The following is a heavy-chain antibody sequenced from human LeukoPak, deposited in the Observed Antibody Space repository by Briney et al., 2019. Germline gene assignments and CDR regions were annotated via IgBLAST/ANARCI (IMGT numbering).Heavy chain of an antibody. V-gene: IGHV4-34*01. CDR2: INHSGST. Sequence: SETLSLTCAVYGGSFSGYYWSWIRQPPGKGLEWIGEINHSGSTNYNPFLKSRVTISVDTSKNQFSLKLSSVTAADTAVYYCARVRNWFDPWGQGTLVTVSS. J-gene: IGHJ5*02. CDR1: GGSFSGYY. CDR3: ARVRNWFDP.